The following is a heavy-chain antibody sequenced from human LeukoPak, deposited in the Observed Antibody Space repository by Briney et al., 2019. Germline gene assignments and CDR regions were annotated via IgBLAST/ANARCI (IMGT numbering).Heavy chain of an antibody. Sequence: SETLSLTCTVSGGSITNYYWSWMRQPPGKGLEWIGYIHYSGSTNYNPSPKSRVTISLDTSKNQFSLRLTSVTAADTAIYYCASTEWNYARWGQGTLVTVSS. J-gene: IGHJ4*02. V-gene: IGHV4-59*08. CDR2: IHYSGST. D-gene: IGHD1-7*01. CDR1: GGSITNYY. CDR3: ASTEWNYAR.